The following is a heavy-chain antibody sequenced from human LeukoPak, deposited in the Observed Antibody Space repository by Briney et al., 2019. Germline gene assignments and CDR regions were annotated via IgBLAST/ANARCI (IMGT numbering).Heavy chain of an antibody. J-gene: IGHJ4*02. CDR2: IIPILGTA. CDR3: ARDSSGYYYGLDY. Sequence: SVRVSCKASRGTFSSYAISWVRQAPGQGLEWMGGIIPILGTANYAQKFQSRVTMTEDESTSTAYMELSSLRSEDTAVYYCARDSSGYYYGLDYWGEGTLVTVSS. V-gene: IGHV1-69*13. D-gene: IGHD3-22*01. CDR1: RGTFSSYA.